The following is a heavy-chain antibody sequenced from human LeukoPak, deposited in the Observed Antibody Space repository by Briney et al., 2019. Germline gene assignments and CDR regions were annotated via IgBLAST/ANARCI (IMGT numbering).Heavy chain of an antibody. V-gene: IGHV4-34*01. CDR3: ARAGLYYDFWSGYYGTWFDP. CDR2: INHSGST. Sequence: PSETLSLTCAVYGGSFSGYYWSWIRQPPGKGLEWIGEINHSGSTNYNPSLKSRVTISVDTSKNQFSLKLSSVTAADTAVYYCARAGLYYDFWSGYYGTWFDPWGQGTLVTVSS. D-gene: IGHD3-3*01. CDR1: GGSFSGYY. J-gene: IGHJ5*02.